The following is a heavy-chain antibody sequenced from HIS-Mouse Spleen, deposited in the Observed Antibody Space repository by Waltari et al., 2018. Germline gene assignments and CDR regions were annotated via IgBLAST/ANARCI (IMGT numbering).Heavy chain of an antibody. CDR2: IYYSGST. CDR3: AREIPYSSSWYDWYFDL. V-gene: IGHV4-39*07. Sequence: QLQLQESGPGLVKPSEPLSLTCTVSGGPIRRRSYYWGWIRQPPGKGLEWIGSIYYSGSTYYNPSLKSRVTISVDTSKNQFSLKLSSVTAADTAVYYCAREIPYSSSWYDWYFDLWGRGTLVTVSS. J-gene: IGHJ2*01. CDR1: GGPIRRRSYY. D-gene: IGHD6-13*01.